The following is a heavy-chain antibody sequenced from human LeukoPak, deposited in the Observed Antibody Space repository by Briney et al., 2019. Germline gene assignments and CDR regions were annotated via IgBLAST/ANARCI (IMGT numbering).Heavy chain of an antibody. CDR3: ARDSYRSGSTDF. CDR2: IIADSGNT. Sequence: ASVKVSCKTSGYTFFSYGITWVRQYPVQELEWMGWIIADSGNTHYGKKFQGRVTMTKDTSTSTVYMELRSLRSDDTAIYYCARDSYRSGSTDFWGQGTLVTVSS. CDR1: GYTFFSYG. D-gene: IGHD6-19*01. J-gene: IGHJ4*02. V-gene: IGHV1-18*04.